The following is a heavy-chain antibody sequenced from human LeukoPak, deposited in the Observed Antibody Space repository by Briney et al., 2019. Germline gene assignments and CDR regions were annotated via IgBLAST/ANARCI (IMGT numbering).Heavy chain of an antibody. V-gene: IGHV3-73*01. CDR3: TRWDCTTTGCYPFDY. D-gene: IGHD2-2*01. Sequence: TGGSLGLSCAASGFTFSGSAIHWVRQASGKGLEWVGRIRDKANSYATAYIASVKGRFTISRDDSKNTAYLQVSSLKTEDTAMYYCTRWDCTTTGCYPFDYWGQGTLVTVSS. J-gene: IGHJ4*02. CDR1: GFTFSGSA. CDR2: IRDKANSYAT.